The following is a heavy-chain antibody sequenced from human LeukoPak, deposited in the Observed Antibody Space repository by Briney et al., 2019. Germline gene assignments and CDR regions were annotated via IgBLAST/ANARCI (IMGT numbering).Heavy chain of an antibody. Sequence: GGSLRLSCAASGFTFSSYWMHWVRQAPGKGLVWVSCINSDGSSTSYADSVKGRFAISRDNAKNTLYLQMNSLRAEDMAVYYCARDVYYGSGSYSNDAFDIWGQGTMVTVSS. CDR3: ARDVYYGSGSYSNDAFDI. D-gene: IGHD3-10*01. J-gene: IGHJ3*02. CDR1: GFTFSSYW. V-gene: IGHV3-74*01. CDR2: INSDGSST.